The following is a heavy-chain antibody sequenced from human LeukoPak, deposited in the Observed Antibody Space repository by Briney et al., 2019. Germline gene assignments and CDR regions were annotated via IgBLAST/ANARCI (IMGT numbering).Heavy chain of an antibody. V-gene: IGHV4-30-2*01. CDR1: GGSISSGGYS. J-gene: IGHJ1*01. CDR2: IYHSGST. Sequence: SQTLSLTCAVSGGSISSGGYSWSWIRQPPGKGLEWIGYIYHSGSTYYNPSLKSRVTISVDRSKNQFSLKLSSVTAADTAVYYCARGGAARLHFQNWGQGTLVTVSS. CDR3: ARGGAARLHFQN. D-gene: IGHD6-6*01.